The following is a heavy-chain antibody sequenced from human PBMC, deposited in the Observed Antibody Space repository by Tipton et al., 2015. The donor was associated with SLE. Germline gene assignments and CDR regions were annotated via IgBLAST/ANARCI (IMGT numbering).Heavy chain of an antibody. V-gene: IGHV1-69*01. D-gene: IGHD3-10*01. CDR1: GGTFSNYA. J-gene: IGHJ4*02. CDR2: IIPIFGTV. CDR3: ARSRGRLLPNLYFDS. Sequence: QVQLVQSGAEVKKPGSSVKVSCKASGGTFSNYAFSWVRQAPGQGLEWMGGIIPIFGTVNYAQKFQGRVTITADESTSIAYMELSSLRSEDTAVYYCARSRGRLLPNLYFDSWGQGTLVTVSS.